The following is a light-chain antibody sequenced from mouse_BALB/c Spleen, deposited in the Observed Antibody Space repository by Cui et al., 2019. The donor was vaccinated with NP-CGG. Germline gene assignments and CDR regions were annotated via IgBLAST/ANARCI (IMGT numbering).Light chain of an antibody. CDR3: ALWYSNHWV. CDR1: TGAVTTSNY. J-gene: IGLJ1*01. V-gene: IGLV1*01. Sequence: QAVVIPQSSPTTSPGETVTLTCRSSTGAVTTSNYANWVQEKPDHLFTGLIGGTNNRVPGVPARFSGSLIGDKAALTITGAQTEDEAIYFCALWYSNHWVFGGGTKLTVL. CDR2: GTN.